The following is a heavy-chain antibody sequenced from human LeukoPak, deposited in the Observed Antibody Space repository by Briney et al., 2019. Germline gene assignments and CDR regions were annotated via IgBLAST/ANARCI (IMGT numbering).Heavy chain of an antibody. CDR1: GGTFSSYA. V-gene: IGHV1-69*04. CDR3: ARDQRLVRMFGMDV. CDR2: IIPILGIA. D-gene: IGHD2-15*01. Sequence: ASVNVSCKASGGTFSSYAISWVRQAPGQGLEWMGRIIPILGIANYAQNFQGRVTITADKSTSTAYMELSSLRSEDTAVYYCARDQRLVRMFGMDVWGQGTTVTVSS. J-gene: IGHJ6*02.